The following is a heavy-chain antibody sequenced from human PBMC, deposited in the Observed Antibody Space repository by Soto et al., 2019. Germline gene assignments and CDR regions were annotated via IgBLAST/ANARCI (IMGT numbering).Heavy chain of an antibody. Sequence: QVQLVESGGGVVQPGRSLRLSCAASGFTFSSYGMHWVRQAPGKGLEWVAVISYDGSNKYYADSVKGRFTISRDNSKNKLYLQMNSLRAEDTAVYYCAKNRYYYDSSGYFDGVEDGMDVWGQGTTVTVSS. D-gene: IGHD3-22*01. CDR1: GFTFSSYG. CDR2: ISYDGSNK. J-gene: IGHJ6*02. V-gene: IGHV3-30*18. CDR3: AKNRYYYDSSGYFDGVEDGMDV.